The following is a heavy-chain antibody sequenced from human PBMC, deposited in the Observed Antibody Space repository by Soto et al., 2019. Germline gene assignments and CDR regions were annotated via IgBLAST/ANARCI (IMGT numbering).Heavy chain of an antibody. CDR1: GGSISSSSYY. Sequence: SETLSLTCTVSGGSISSSSYYWGWIRQPPGKGLEWIGSIYYSGSTYYNPSLKSRVTISVDTSKNQFSLKLSSVTAADTAVYYCASPDTSIAARPGDYWGQGTLVTVSS. D-gene: IGHD6-6*01. V-gene: IGHV4-39*01. CDR2: IYYSGST. CDR3: ASPDTSIAARPGDY. J-gene: IGHJ4*02.